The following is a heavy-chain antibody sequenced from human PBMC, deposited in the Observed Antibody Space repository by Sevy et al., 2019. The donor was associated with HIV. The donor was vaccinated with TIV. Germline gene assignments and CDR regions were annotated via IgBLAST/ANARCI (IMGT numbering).Heavy chain of an antibody. CDR1: GFTFSPYW. D-gene: IGHD1-26*01. Sequence: GGPLRLSSAASGFTFSPYWMTWVRQAPGKGLEWVANIRPDGSDKYYVDSVKGRFTISRDNAKNSLYLQMNSLRADDTAMYYCARGVGLDCWGQGALVTVSS. J-gene: IGHJ4*02. CDR3: ARGVGLDC. CDR2: IRPDGSDK. V-gene: IGHV3-7*01.